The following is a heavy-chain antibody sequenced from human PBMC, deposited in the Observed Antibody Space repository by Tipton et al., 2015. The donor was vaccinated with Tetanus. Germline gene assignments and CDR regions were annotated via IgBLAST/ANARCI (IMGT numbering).Heavy chain of an antibody. Sequence: TLSLTCTVSGASINAGGYLWTWVRQHSGKGLEWIGNIYYTALTSYTPSLSGRVTISVDTSKNQFSLSLASVTAADTAVYYCARTAHNWFDPWGQGILVTVSS. V-gene: IGHV4-31*03. J-gene: IGHJ5*02. CDR2: IYYTALT. D-gene: IGHD2-21*02. CDR3: ARTAHNWFDP. CDR1: GASINAGGYL.